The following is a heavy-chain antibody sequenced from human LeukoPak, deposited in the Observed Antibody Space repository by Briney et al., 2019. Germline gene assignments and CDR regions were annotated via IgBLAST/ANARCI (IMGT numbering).Heavy chain of an antibody. CDR1: GDTFTSYG. D-gene: IGHD2-15*01. V-gene: IGHV1-69*06. Sequence: ASVKVSCKASGDTFTSYGLNWVRQAPGQGLEWMGGIIPIFGTANYAQKFQGRVAITADKSTSTAYMELSSLRSEDTAVYYCARVLGGCSGGSCSTFDYWGQGTLVTVSS. CDR2: IIPIFGTA. CDR3: ARVLGGCSGGSCSTFDY. J-gene: IGHJ4*02.